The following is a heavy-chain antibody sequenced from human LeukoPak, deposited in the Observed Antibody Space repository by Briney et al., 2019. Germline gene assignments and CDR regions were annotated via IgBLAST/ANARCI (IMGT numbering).Heavy chain of an antibody. Sequence: SETLSLTCTVSGGSISSSSYYWGWIRQPPGKGLEWIGSVYYSGNIYYNPSLKSRVTISVDTSKNQFSLKLSSVTAADTAEYYCAGESSSWHCDFDYWGQGTLVTVSS. CDR2: VYYSGNI. CDR3: AGESSSWHCDFDY. V-gene: IGHV4-39*07. J-gene: IGHJ4*02. D-gene: IGHD6-13*01. CDR1: GGSISSSSYY.